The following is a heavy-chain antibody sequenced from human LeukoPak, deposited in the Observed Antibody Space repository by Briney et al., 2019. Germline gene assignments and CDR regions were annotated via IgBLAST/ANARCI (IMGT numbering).Heavy chain of an antibody. D-gene: IGHD3-10*01. CDR1: GYTFTSYD. CDR2: MNPNSGNT. CDR3: ARVGRITMVRGIWDYYYGMDV. J-gene: IGHJ6*02. Sequence: GASVKVSCKASGYTFTSYDINWVRQATGQGLEWMGWMNPNSGNTGYAQKFQGRVTMTRNTSISTAYMELSSLRSEDTAVYYCARVGRITMVRGIWDYYYGMDVWGQGTTVTVSS. V-gene: IGHV1-8*01.